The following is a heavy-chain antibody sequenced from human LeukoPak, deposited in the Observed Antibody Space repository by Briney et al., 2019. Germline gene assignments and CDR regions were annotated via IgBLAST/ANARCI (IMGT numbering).Heavy chain of an antibody. CDR1: GFTFSSYG. CDR2: ISYDGSNK. V-gene: IGHV3-30*18. J-gene: IGHJ6*02. D-gene: IGHD1-14*01. Sequence: TGRSLSLSCAAYGFTFSSYGMHWVRQAPGKGLDWVAVISYDGSNKYYADSVQGRFTISRDNSKNTLYLQMNGLRDEDTAVYYCAKAEGGYYYYGMDVWGQGTTVTVSS. CDR3: AKAEGGYYYYGMDV.